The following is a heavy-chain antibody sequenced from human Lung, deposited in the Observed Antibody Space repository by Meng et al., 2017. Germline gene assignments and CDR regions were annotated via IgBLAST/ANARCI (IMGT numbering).Heavy chain of an antibody. CDR2: IVSDGGIT. D-gene: IGHD3-3*01. J-gene: IGHJ4*02. CDR1: GFNFGDYI. Sequence: EVILGDAVGGLVPPGGSMRLSCGASGFNFGDYIMHWVRQSPGKGLEWISRIVSDGGITTYADSVKGRFTVSRDNAKNTLYLQMNSLGADDTAVYYCARDLAWVLFDYWGQGALVTVSS. CDR3: ARDLAWVLFDY. V-gene: IGHV3-74*01.